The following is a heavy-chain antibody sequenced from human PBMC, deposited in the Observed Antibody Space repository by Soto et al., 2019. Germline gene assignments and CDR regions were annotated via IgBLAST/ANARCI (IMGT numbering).Heavy chain of an antibody. J-gene: IGHJ4*02. V-gene: IGHV4-59*01. D-gene: IGHD2-15*01. CDR1: GGSISSYY. Sequence: SETLSLTCTVSGGSISSYYWSWIRQPPGKGLEWIGYIYYSGSTNYNPSLKSRVTISVDTSKNQFSLKLSSVTAADTAVYYCARVAVGYCSGGSCYSGDFDYWGQGTLVTVSS. CDR3: ARVAVGYCSGGSCYSGDFDY. CDR2: IYYSGST.